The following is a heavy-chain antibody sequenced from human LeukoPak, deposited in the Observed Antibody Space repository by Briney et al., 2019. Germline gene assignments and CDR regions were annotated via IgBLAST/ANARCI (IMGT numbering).Heavy chain of an antibody. J-gene: IGHJ4*02. D-gene: IGHD3-10*01. V-gene: IGHV5-51*01. CDR1: GYSFTSYW. CDR2: IYPGDSDT. CDR3: ARRMLPVRGAYYFDY. Sequence: GESLKISCKGSGYSFTSYWIGWVRQMPGKGLEWMGIIYPGDSDTRYSPSFQGQVTISADKSISTAYLQWSSLKASDTAMYYCARRMLPVRGAYYFDYWGQGTLVTVSS.